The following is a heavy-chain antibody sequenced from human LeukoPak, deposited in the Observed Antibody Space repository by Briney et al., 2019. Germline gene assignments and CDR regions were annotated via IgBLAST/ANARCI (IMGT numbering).Heavy chain of an antibody. CDR3: ARTRYYYNSRSYGAPYYFDY. J-gene: IGHJ4*02. D-gene: IGHD3-10*01. V-gene: IGHV4-39*01. CDR1: GGSISSNSYY. CDR2: IYYSGST. Sequence: SETLSLTCAVSGGSISSNSYYWGWIRQPPGKGLEWIGSIYYSGSTYYNPSLKSRVTISVDTSKNQFSLKLSSVTAADTAVYYCARTRYYYNSRSYGAPYYFDYWGQGTLVTVSP.